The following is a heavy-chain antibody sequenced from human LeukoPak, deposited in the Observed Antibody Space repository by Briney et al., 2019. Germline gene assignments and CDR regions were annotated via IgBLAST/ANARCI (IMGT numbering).Heavy chain of an antibody. CDR1: GFTFSSYS. Sequence: GGSLRLSCAAPGFTFSSYSMNWVRQAPGKGLEWVSYISSGSGTIYYADSVKGRFTISRDNAKNSLYLQMNSLRAEDTAVYYCARVSIAAAGRGSFDYWGQGTLVTVSS. CDR3: ARVSIAAAGRGSFDY. CDR2: ISSGSGTI. D-gene: IGHD6-13*01. J-gene: IGHJ4*02. V-gene: IGHV3-48*01.